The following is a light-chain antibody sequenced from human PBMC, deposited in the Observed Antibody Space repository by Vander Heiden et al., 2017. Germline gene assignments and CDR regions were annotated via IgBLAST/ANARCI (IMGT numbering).Light chain of an antibody. Sequence: ALSHPASVSGSPGQAITTCCTGTSSDIGDHEHVSWYQQHPGKVPKVIIYEGSRRPAGVANCFSGSKSGNTASLTICGLQAEDDDDYYCCSYTRSSTLVFGTGTKVTAL. CDR3: CSYTRSSTLV. CDR2: EGS. J-gene: IGLJ1*01. CDR1: SSDIGDHEH. V-gene: IGLV2-14*01.